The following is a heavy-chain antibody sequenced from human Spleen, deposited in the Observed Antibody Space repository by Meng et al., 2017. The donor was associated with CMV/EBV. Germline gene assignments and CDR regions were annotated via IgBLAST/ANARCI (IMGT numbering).Heavy chain of an antibody. Sequence: GESLKISCAASGFTFNTLAMHWIRQAPGKGLEWVAALSFDGRTAYYADSVKGCFTISRDNSRNTLYLELKSLRVEDTAVYYCARPAAVYTTSSLSFDPWGQGTLVTVSS. J-gene: IGHJ5*02. CDR3: ARPAAVYTTSSLSFDP. D-gene: IGHD2-2*02. V-gene: IGHV3-30*04. CDR1: GFTFNTLA. CDR2: LSFDGRTA.